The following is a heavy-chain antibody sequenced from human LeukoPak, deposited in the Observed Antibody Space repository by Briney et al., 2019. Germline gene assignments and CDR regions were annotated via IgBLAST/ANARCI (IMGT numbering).Heavy chain of an antibody. CDR2: IYYSGST. J-gene: IGHJ4*02. CDR1: GRSISSYY. CDR3: ARAYCSGGSCYSFDY. Sequence: PSETQSLTCTVSGRSISSYYWSWIRHPPGKGLEWIGYIYYSGSTNYNPSLKSRVTISVDTSKNQFSLKLSSVTAADTAVYYCARAYCSGGSCYSFDYWGQGTLVTVSS. D-gene: IGHD2-15*01. V-gene: IGHV4-59*01.